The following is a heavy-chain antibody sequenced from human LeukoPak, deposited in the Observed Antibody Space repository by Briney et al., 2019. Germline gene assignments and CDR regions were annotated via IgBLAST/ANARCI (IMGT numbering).Heavy chain of an antibody. CDR2: ISGSSSYV. CDR3: AREPPSYFYDSSGLDY. V-gene: IGHV3-21*01. Sequence: GGSLRLSCAASVFTFSSYSMNWVRQAPGKGLEWLSVISGSSSYVYYADSVKGRFIISRDNDKNSLYLQMNSLRAEDTAVYYCAREPPSYFYDSSGLDYWGQGTLVTASS. CDR1: VFTFSSYS. J-gene: IGHJ4*02. D-gene: IGHD3-22*01.